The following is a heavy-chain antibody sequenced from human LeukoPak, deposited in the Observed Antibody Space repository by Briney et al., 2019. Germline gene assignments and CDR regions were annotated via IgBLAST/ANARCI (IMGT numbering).Heavy chain of an antibody. D-gene: IGHD6-19*01. J-gene: IGHJ3*02. CDR1: GGSFSGYY. Sequence: SETLSLTCAVYGGSFSGYYWSWIRQPPGKGLEWIGEINHSGSTNYNPSLKSRVTISVDTSKNQFSLKLSSVTAADTAVYYCAKSVAGHAFDIWGQGTMVTVSS. V-gene: IGHV4-34*01. CDR3: AKSVAGHAFDI. CDR2: INHSGST.